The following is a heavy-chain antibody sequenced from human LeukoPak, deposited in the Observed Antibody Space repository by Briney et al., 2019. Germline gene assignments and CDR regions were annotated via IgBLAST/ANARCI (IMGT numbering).Heavy chain of an antibody. Sequence: PGGSLRLSCAASGFTFSSYAMNWVRQAPGKGLEWVSTISGSGGSTYYADSVKCRFTISRDNSKNTLYLQMNSLRAEDTAVYYCAKHYDILTGYYSGVDYWGQGTLVTVSS. CDR2: ISGSGGST. D-gene: IGHD3-9*01. CDR1: GFTFSSYA. V-gene: IGHV3-23*01. J-gene: IGHJ4*02. CDR3: AKHYDILTGYYSGVDY.